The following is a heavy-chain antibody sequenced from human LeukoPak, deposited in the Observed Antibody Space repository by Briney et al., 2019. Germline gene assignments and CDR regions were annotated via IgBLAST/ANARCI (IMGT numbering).Heavy chain of an antibody. CDR3: ARTESLTKDSEYDYYDRSGYYQAAFDI. D-gene: IGHD3-22*01. V-gene: IGHV1-18*01. Sequence: ASVKVSCKASGYTFTSYGISWVRQAPGQGLEWMGWISAYNGNTNYAQKLQGRVTMTTDTSTSTAYMELRSLRSDDTAVYYCARTESLTKDSEYDYYDRSGYYQAAFDIWGQGTMVTVSS. J-gene: IGHJ3*02. CDR1: GYTFTSYG. CDR2: ISAYNGNT.